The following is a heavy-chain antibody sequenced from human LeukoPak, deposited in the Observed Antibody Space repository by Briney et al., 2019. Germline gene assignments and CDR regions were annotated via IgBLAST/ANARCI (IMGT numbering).Heavy chain of an antibody. J-gene: IGHJ4*02. D-gene: IGHD3-22*01. Sequence: ASVKVSCKASGYTFTSYDINWVRQATGQGLEWMGWMNPNSGNTGYAQKFQGRVTMTRNTSISTAYMELSSLRSEDTAVHYCARTPSRYPGYYYDSSGYYSGEDYWGQGTLVTVSS. CDR2: MNPNSGNT. CDR3: ARTPSRYPGYYYDSSGYYSGEDY. V-gene: IGHV1-8*01. CDR1: GYTFTSYD.